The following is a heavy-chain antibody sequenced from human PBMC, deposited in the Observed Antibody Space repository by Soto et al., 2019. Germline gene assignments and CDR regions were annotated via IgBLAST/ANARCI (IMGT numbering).Heavy chain of an antibody. CDR2: INPGYGNT. Sequence: LVQSVAEVKKPGASVIVSCKASGYTFNTYTLHWVRQAPGQGPEWLGSINPGYGNTKYSEKFQGRVTITRDTSATVAYMELSSLRSEDTAVYYCTREVRRNWFDPWGQGTLVTVSS. CDR1: GYTFNTYT. J-gene: IGHJ5*02. CDR3: TREVRRNWFDP. V-gene: IGHV1-3*01.